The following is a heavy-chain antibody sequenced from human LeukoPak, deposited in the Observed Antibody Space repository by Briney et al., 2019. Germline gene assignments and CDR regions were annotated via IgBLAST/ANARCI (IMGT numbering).Heavy chain of an antibody. D-gene: IGHD3-9*01. J-gene: IGHJ4*02. CDR3: ALGLVTDY. V-gene: IGHV3-66*01. CDR2: IYSGGST. Sequence: GGSLRLSCAASGFIFSTYAMTWVRQAPGKGLEWVSVIYSGGSTYYADSVKGRFTISRDNSKNTLYLQMNSLRVEDTAVYYCALGLVTDYWGQGTLVTVSS. CDR1: GFIFSTYA.